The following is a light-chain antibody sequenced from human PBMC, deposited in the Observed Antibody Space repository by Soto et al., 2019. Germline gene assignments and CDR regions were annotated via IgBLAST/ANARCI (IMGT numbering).Light chain of an antibody. Sequence: DVQMTQSPSTLSASVGGRVTITCRASQSIINWLSWYQQKPGKAPKLLIYGASSLESGVPSRFSGSVSGTEVTLTITNLQPDDFATYYCQQYDSFSGTFGQGTKVEIE. J-gene: IGKJ1*01. CDR3: QQYDSFSGT. V-gene: IGKV1-5*01. CDR2: GAS. CDR1: QSIINW.